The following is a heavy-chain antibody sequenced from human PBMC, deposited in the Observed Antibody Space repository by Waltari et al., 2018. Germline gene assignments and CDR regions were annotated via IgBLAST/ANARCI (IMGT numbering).Heavy chain of an antibody. D-gene: IGHD7-27*01. CDR2: MHPANGGT. J-gene: IGHJ4*02. CDR3: ALLPNFNEYLFDF. CDR1: GNTLTGYY. V-gene: IGHV1-2*07. Sequence: VQLVQSGAEVKNPGASVRISCKISGNTLTGYYLHWVRQAPGQGLEFLGWMHPANGGTRQTHKFQGRVALTRDTSIETSYMELSRLTSEDTAIYFCALLPNFNEYLFDFWGQGTLVTVSS.